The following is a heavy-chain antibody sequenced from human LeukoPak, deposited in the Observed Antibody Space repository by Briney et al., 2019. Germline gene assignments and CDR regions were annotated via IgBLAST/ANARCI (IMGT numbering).Heavy chain of an antibody. D-gene: IGHD3-10*01. J-gene: IGHJ4*02. CDR1: GGSISSYY. CDR3: ATMVRGVIRV. V-gene: IGHV4-59*01. Sequence: SETLSLTCTVSGGSISSYYWSWIRQPPGKGLEWIGYIYYSGSTNYNPSLKSRVTISVDTSKNQFSLKLSSVTAADTAVYYCATMVRGVIRVWGQGTLVTVSS. CDR2: IYYSGST.